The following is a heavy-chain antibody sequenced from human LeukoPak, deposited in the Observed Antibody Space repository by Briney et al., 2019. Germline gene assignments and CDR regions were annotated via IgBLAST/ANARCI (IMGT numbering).Heavy chain of an antibody. CDR3: AREPRLLRNWFDP. J-gene: IGHJ5*02. Sequence: SETLSRTCTVSAGSISSGNYYWSWVRQPAGKGVGGVGRIYTSGSTNYNPSHKSRVTISVDTSKNRFSLKLSSVTAADTAVYYCAREPRLLRNWFDPWGQGTLVTVSS. D-gene: IGHD2-15*01. CDR2: IYTSGST. CDR1: AGSISSGNYY. V-gene: IGHV4-61*02.